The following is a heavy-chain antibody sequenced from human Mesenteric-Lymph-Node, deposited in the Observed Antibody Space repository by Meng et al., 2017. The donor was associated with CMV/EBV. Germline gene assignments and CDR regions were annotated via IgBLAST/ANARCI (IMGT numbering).Heavy chain of an antibody. J-gene: IGHJ6*02. CDR1: GYIFTNYA. D-gene: IGHD3-22*01. CDR2: INPNSGNT. V-gene: IGHV1-8*01. CDR3: ARFFFDSSGYSNHFYGLDV. Sequence: ASVKVSCKASGYIFTNYAINWVRQANGQGLQWMGWINPNSGNTGYAQKFLGRVSITRDTSTDTVYVELNSLRSEDTAVYFCARFFFDSSGYSNHFYGLDVWGQGTTVTVSS.